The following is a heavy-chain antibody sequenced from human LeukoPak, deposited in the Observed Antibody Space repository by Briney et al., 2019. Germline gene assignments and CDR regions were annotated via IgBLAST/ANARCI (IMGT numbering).Heavy chain of an antibody. Sequence: GGSLRLSCVASGFTFDNCAMRWVRQVPGKGLEWVAIISEGGSITYYADSVKGRFSISRDNSKNTLYLQMNSLRREDTAVYYCAKVPRREYYFDSRGEGTRVTV. D-gene: IGHD3-10*01. J-gene: IGHJ4*02. CDR2: ISEGGSIT. V-gene: IGHV3-43*02. CDR1: GFTFDNCA. CDR3: AKVPRREYYFDS.